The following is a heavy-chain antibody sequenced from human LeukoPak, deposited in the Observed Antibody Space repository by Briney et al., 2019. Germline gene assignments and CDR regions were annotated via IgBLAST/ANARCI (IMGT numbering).Heavy chain of an antibody. D-gene: IGHD3-10*01. CDR1: GYPFTTYH. V-gene: IGHV1-46*01. CDR3: ATMVRGVMVLDY. J-gene: IGHJ4*02. CDR2: INPSGGSA. Sequence: ASVKVSCKASGYPFTTYHVHWLRQAPGQGPEWMGIINPSGGSASYAQKFQGRVTITRDTSASTAYMELSSLRSEDTAVYYCATMVRGVMVLDYWGQGTLVTVSS.